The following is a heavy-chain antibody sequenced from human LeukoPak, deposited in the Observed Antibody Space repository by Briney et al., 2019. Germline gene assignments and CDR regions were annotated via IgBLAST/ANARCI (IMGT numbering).Heavy chain of an antibody. CDR2: IYHSGST. Sequence: SETLSLTCAVSGGSISSGGYSWSWIRQPPGTGLEWIGYIYHSGSTYYNPSLKSRVTISVDRSKNQFSLKLSSVTAADTAVYYCARGAAAGRWKPWFDPWGQGTLVTVSS. J-gene: IGHJ5*02. D-gene: IGHD6-13*01. V-gene: IGHV4-30-2*01. CDR1: GGSISSGGYS. CDR3: ARGAAAGRWKPWFDP.